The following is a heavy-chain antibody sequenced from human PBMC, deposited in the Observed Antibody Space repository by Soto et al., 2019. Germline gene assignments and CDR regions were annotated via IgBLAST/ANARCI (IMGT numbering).Heavy chain of an antibody. CDR2: IWYDGSNQ. J-gene: IGHJ6*02. CDR3: ARGGLQGVYYGMDV. D-gene: IGHD4-4*01. V-gene: IGHV3-33*01. Sequence: PGGSLRLSCAASGFTFSSYGMHWVRQAPGNGLEWVAIIWYDGSNQYYADSVKGRFTISRDNSKNTLYLQMNSLRAEDTAVYYCARGGLQGVYYGMDVWGQGTTVTVSS. CDR1: GFTFSSYG.